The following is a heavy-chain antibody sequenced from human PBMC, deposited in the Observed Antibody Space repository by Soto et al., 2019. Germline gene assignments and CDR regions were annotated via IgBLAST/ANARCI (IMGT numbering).Heavy chain of an antibody. CDR2: INPNSGGT. V-gene: IGHV1-2*02. D-gene: IGHD3-22*01. CDR1: GYTFTGYY. J-gene: IGHJ5*02. CDR3: ARDRGHYYDSSGYWNLFDH. Sequence: ASVKVSCKASGYTFTGYYLHWVRQAPGQGLEWMGWINPNSGGTNYAQKFQGRVTMTRDTSISTAYMELSRLRSDDTAVYYCARDRGHYYDSSGYWNLFDHWGQGTPVAGSS.